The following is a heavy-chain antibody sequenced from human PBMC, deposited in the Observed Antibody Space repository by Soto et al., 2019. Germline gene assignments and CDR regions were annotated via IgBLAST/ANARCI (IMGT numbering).Heavy chain of an antibody. V-gene: IGHV5-51*01. Sequence: GESLKISCKGSGYNFATYWIAWVRQMPGEGLEYMGIISPGDSDTRYSPSFQGQVTFSADKSTSTAYLQWSSLKASDTAMYYCARHGFYGDYASNYFDPWGQGTQVTVSS. D-gene: IGHD4-17*01. CDR3: ARHGFYGDYASNYFDP. CDR2: ISPGDSDT. CDR1: GYNFATYW. J-gene: IGHJ5*02.